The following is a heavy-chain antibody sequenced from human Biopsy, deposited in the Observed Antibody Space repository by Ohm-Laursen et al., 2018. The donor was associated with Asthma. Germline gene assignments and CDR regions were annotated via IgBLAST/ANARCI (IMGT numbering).Heavy chain of an antibody. V-gene: IGHV3-53*01. CDR1: GFAVSRDY. D-gene: IGHD3-22*01. J-gene: IGHJ4*02. CDR2: IYSGGTS. Sequence: SLRLSCSAPGFAVSRDYMFWVRQAPGEGLEWVSVIYSGGTSHTADSVRGRFTISRDYSKNTLYLQMHSLRAEDTAVYYCARGDSSNWSHYYFDYWGQGTLVTVSP. CDR3: ARGDSSNWSHYYFDY.